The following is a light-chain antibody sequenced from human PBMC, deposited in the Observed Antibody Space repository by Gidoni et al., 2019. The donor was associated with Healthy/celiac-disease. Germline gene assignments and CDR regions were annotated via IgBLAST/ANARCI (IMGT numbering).Light chain of an antibody. V-gene: IGKV2-28*01. CDR3: MQALQTPRT. CDR2: LGS. J-gene: IGKJ4*01. CDR1: QSLLHSNGYNY. Sequence: DIVTTQSPLSLHVTPGEPASISCRSSQSLLHSNGYNYLDWYLQKPVQSPQLLIYLGSNRASGVPDRFSGSGSGTDFTLKISRVEAEDVGVYYCMQALQTPRTFGGGTKVEIK.